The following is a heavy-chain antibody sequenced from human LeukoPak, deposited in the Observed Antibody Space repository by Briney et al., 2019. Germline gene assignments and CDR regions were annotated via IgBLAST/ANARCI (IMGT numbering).Heavy chain of an antibody. CDR2: ISRSSSYI. CDR3: ARDANCSSTSCYRGPGYYYGMDV. Sequence: GGSLRLSCAASGFTFSSNSMNWVRQAPGKGLDWVSSISRSSSYIYYADSVKGRFTISRDNAKNSLYLQMNSLRAEDTAVYYCARDANCSSTSCYRGPGYYYGMDVWGQGTTVTVSS. J-gene: IGHJ6*02. V-gene: IGHV3-21*01. D-gene: IGHD2-2*02. CDR1: GFTFSSNS.